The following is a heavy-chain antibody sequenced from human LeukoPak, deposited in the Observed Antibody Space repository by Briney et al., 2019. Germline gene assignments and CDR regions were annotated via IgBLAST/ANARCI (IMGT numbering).Heavy chain of an antibody. V-gene: IGHV3-23*01. J-gene: IGHJ4*02. CDR1: GFTYSSYA. CDR2: ISGIGGST. CDR3: AKDRDIVVVPAAPHY. D-gene: IGHD2-2*01. Sequence: GGSLRLSCAASGFTYSSYAMSWVRQAPGKGLEWVSAISGIGGSTYYADSVKGRFTISRDNSKNTLYLLINSLRAEDTAVYYCAKDRDIVVVPAAPHYWGQGTLVTVSS.